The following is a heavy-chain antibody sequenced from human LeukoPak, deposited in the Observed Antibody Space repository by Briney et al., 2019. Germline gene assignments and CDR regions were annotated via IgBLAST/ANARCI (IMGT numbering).Heavy chain of an antibody. CDR1: GFPLSSYA. CDR3: VNLYSSNY. CDR2: ISGGGGST. Sequence: GGSLRLSCAASGFPLSSYAMSWVRQAPGKGLEWVSGISGGGGSTFYADSVKGRFTISRDNSKNTLYLQMNSLRAEDMAVYYCVNLYSSNYWGQGTLVTVSS. J-gene: IGHJ4*02. V-gene: IGHV3-23*01. D-gene: IGHD6-19*01.